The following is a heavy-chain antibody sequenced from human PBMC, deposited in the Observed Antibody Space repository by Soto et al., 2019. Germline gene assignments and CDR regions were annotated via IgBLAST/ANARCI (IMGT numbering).Heavy chain of an antibody. V-gene: IGHV3-30*18. Sequence: QVQLVESGGGVVQPGRSLRLSCAASGFTFSSYGMHWVRQAPGKGLEWVEVISYDGSNKYYADSVKGRFTISRDNSKNTLYLQMNGLRAEDTAVYYCAKDPGGARWGYGMDVWGQGTTVTVSS. CDR1: GFTFSSYG. J-gene: IGHJ6*02. CDR2: ISYDGSNK. D-gene: IGHD1-26*01. CDR3: AKDPGGARWGYGMDV.